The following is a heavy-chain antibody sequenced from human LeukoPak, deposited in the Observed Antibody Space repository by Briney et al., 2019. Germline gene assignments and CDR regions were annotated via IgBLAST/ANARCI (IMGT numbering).Heavy chain of an antibody. CDR2: ISWNSGSI. CDR3: AKDISPGYYDSSGYYFGY. Sequence: GGSLRLSCAASGFTFDDYAMPWVRQAPGKGLEWVSGISWNSGSIGYADSVKGRFTISRDNAKNSLYLQMNSLRAEDTALYYCAKDISPGYYDSSGYYFGYWGQGTLVTVSS. V-gene: IGHV3-9*01. D-gene: IGHD3-22*01. CDR1: GFTFDDYA. J-gene: IGHJ4*02.